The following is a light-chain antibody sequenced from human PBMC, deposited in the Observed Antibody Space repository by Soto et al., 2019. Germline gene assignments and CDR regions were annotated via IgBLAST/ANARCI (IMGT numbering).Light chain of an antibody. CDR3: CSSTDSYIFV. Sequence: QSVLTQPRSVSGSPGQSVTIFCTGTGSDVGGYNYVSWYQQHPGKAPRLIIYDVTQRPSGVPDRFSGSKSGNTASLTISGLQAEDEADYSCCSSTDSYIFVFGTGTKLTVL. CDR2: DVT. CDR1: GSDVGGYNY. V-gene: IGLV2-11*01. J-gene: IGLJ1*01.